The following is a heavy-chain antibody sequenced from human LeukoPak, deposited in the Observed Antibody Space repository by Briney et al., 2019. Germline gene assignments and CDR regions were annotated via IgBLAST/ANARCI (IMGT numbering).Heavy chain of an antibody. CDR3: AGDGYNVAFDI. Sequence: GRSLRLACAASGFTFTSYGMHWVRQAPGKGLEWVAVIWYDGSNKYYADSVKGRFTISRDTSTNTLFLQMDSLRAEDTAVYYCAGDGYNVAFDIWGQGAMVTVSS. D-gene: IGHD1-14*01. J-gene: IGHJ3*02. CDR2: IWYDGSNK. V-gene: IGHV3-33*02. CDR1: GFTFTSYG.